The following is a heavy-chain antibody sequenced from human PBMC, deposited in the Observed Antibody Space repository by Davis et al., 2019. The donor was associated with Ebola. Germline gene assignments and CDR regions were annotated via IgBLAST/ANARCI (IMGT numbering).Heavy chain of an antibody. Sequence: GESLKISCAASGFTFSSYGMHWVRQAPGKGLEWVAVISYDGSNKYYADSVKGRFTISRDNSKNTLYLQMNSLRAEDTAVYYCAKDILYSGSFFDYWGQGPRSPSPQ. CDR3: AKDILYSGSFFDY. CDR1: GFTFSSYG. D-gene: IGHD1-26*01. CDR2: ISYDGSNK. J-gene: IGHJ4*03. V-gene: IGHV3-30*18.